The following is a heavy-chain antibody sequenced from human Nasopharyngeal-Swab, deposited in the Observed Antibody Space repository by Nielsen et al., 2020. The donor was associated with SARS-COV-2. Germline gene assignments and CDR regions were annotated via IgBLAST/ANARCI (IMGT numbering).Heavy chain of an antibody. D-gene: IGHD3-3*01. CDR2: MNPNSGNT. CDR1: GYTFTSYD. Sequence: ASVKVSCKASGYTFTSYDINWVRQATGQGLEWMGWMNPNSGNTGYAQKFQGRVTMTRNTSISTAYMELSSLRSEDTAVNYCARLSNYDFWSGYYAYMDVWGKGTTVTVSS. CDR3: ARLSNYDFWSGYYAYMDV. V-gene: IGHV1-8*01. J-gene: IGHJ6*03.